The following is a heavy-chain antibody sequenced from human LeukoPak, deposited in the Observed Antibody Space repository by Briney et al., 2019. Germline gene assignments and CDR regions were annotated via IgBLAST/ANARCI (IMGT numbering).Heavy chain of an antibody. CDR3: ARDLENGYYDVLTGYYSSGMDV. CDR1: GFTVSSNY. J-gene: IGHJ6*02. D-gene: IGHD3-9*01. CDR2: ITSGGST. Sequence: GGSLRLSCAVSGFTVSSNYMSWVRQAPGKGLEWVSVITSGGSTSYVDSVKGRFTISRDYSKNTLYLQMNSLRVEDTAVYYCARDLENGYYDVLTGYYSSGMDVWGQGTTVTVSS. V-gene: IGHV3-66*01.